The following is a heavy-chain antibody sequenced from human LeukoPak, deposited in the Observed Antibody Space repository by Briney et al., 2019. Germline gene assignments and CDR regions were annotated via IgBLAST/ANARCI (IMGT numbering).Heavy chain of an antibody. CDR1: GFTLSSYW. CDR3: ARDYYENIAHSPMLPF. Sequence: GGSLRLSCAASGFTLSSYWMTWVRQAPGKGLEWVANIKQDGGESYYVDSVKGRFTISRENAKNSLYLQMNNLRAEDTAVYYCARDYYENIAHSPMLPFWGQGTLVTVSS. CDR2: IKQDGGES. V-gene: IGHV3-7*03. J-gene: IGHJ4*02. D-gene: IGHD1-26*01.